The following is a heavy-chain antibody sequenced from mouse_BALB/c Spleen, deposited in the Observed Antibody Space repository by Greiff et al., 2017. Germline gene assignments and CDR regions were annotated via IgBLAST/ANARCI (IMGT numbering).Heavy chain of an antibody. Sequence: VQLQQSGAELVRPGTSVKISCKASGYTFTNYWLGWVKQRPGHGLEWIGDIYPGGGYTNYNVKFKGKATLTADTSSSTAYMQLSSLTSEDSAVYFCARERFSFAYWGQGTLVTVSA. CDR1: GYTFTNYW. V-gene: IGHV1-63*02. CDR3: ARERFSFAY. CDR2: IYPGGGYT. J-gene: IGHJ3*01.